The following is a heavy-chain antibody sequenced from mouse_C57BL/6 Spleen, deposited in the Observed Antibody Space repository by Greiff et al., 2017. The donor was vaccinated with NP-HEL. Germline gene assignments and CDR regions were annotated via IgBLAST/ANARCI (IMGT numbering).Heavy chain of an antibody. Sequence: QVQLQQPGAELVKPGASVKLSCKASGYTFTSYWMHWVKQRPGQGLEWIGMIHPNSGSTNYNEKFKSKATLTVDKSSSTAYMQLSSLTSEDSAVYYCARPYYSNCGSAMDYWGQGTSVTVSS. CDR2: IHPNSGST. CDR3: ARPYYSNCGSAMDY. J-gene: IGHJ4*01. CDR1: GYTFTSYW. D-gene: IGHD2-5*01. V-gene: IGHV1-64*01.